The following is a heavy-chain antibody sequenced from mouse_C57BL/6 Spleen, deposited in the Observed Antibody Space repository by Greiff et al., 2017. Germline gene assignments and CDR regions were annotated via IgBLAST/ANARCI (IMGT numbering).Heavy chain of an antibody. CDR2: IYPGSGST. D-gene: IGHD1-1*01. Sequence: QVQLQQPGAELVKPGASVKMSCKASGYTFTSYWITWVKQRPGQGLEWIGDIYPGSGSTNYNEKFKSKATLTVDTSSSTAYMQLSSLTSADSAVYYCAREGVYYGSSLLAYWGQGTLVTVSA. CDR3: AREGVYYGSSLLAY. J-gene: IGHJ3*01. V-gene: IGHV1-55*01. CDR1: GYTFTSYW.